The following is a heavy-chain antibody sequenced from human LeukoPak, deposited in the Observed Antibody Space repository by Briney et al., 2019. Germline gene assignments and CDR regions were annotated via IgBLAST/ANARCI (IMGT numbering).Heavy chain of an antibody. CDR3: ARDPRGYSYGLSGY. J-gene: IGHJ4*02. Sequence: GGSLRLSCAASGFTFSSYSMNWVRQAPGKGLEWVSYISSSSSTIYYADSVKGRFTISRDNAKNSLYLQMNSLRAEDTAVYYCARDPRGYSYGLSGYWGQGTLVTVSS. CDR1: GFTFSSYS. D-gene: IGHD5-18*01. V-gene: IGHV3-48*01. CDR2: ISSSSSTI.